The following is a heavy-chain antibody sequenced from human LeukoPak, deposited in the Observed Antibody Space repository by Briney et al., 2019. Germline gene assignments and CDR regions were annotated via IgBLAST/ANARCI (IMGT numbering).Heavy chain of an antibody. V-gene: IGHV3-23*01. CDR1: GFTFSSYA. J-gene: IGHJ5*02. D-gene: IGHD2-8*01. CDR3: AKRVSWCTNGVCPNWFDP. Sequence: PGGSLRLSCAASGFTFSSYAMSWVRQAPGKGLEWVSTISGSGDDTYYADSVKGRFTISRDNSKNTLYLQMNSLRAEDTAVYYCAKRVSWCTNGVCPNWFDPWGQGTLVTVSS. CDR2: ISGSGDDT.